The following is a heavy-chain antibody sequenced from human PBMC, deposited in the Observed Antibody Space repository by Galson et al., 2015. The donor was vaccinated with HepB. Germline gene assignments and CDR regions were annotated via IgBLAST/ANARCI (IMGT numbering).Heavy chain of an antibody. CDR2: ISGSGGAI. D-gene: IGHD2-2*01. V-gene: IGHV3-23*01. Sequence: SLRLSCAASGFTFTNYAMTWVRQAPGKGLEWVSGISGSGGAIYHADSVKGRFTISRDNSKHTLFLQMNSLRAEDMAVYYCAKGYCSSPSCQFDYWGQGTLVTVSS. CDR3: AKGYCSSPSCQFDY. J-gene: IGHJ4*02. CDR1: GFTFTNYA.